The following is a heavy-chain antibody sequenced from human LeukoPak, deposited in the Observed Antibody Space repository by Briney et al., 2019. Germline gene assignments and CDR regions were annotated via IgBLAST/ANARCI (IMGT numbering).Heavy chain of an antibody. J-gene: IGHJ6*03. Sequence: GGSLRLSCAASGFTFSSYSMNWVRQAPGKGLEWVSSISSSSSYIYYADSVKGRFTISRDNAKNSLYLQMNSLRAEDTAVYYCARDEYYDFWSGYYYYYYMDVWGKGTTVTVSS. CDR1: GFTFSSYS. CDR2: ISSSSSYI. V-gene: IGHV3-21*01. D-gene: IGHD3-3*01. CDR3: ARDEYYDFWSGYYYYYYMDV.